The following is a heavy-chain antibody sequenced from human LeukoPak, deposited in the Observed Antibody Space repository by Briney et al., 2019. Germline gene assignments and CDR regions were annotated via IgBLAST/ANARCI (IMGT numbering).Heavy chain of an antibody. D-gene: IGHD2-21*02. V-gene: IGHV3-49*03. CDR2: IRSKAYGGTK. Sequence: SLRLSCRTSGFSFGDYAMSWFRQAPGKGLEWVGFIRSKAYGGTKEYAASVRDRFIISRDDSKSIAYLQMNSLKTEDTAVYYCTEAHCGGDCYSAHYDYGLDVWGQGTTVTVSS. CDR3: TEAHCGGDCYSAHYDYGLDV. CDR1: GFSFGDYA. J-gene: IGHJ6*01.